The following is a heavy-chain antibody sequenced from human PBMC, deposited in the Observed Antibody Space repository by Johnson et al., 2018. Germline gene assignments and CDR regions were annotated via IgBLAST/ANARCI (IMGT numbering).Heavy chain of an antibody. J-gene: IGHJ3*02. Sequence: QVQLVESGAEVKKPGASVKVSCKASGYTFTRYYMHWGRQAPGQGLVWMGIINPRGGSSSYAQKSQGRVTMTRATPTSTVHMELSRRRSEDTAVYYFARVGGGNDAFDIWGQGTMVTVSS. CDR2: INPRGGSS. V-gene: IGHV1-46*01. D-gene: IGHD4-23*01. CDR1: GYTFTRYY. CDR3: ARVGGGNDAFDI.